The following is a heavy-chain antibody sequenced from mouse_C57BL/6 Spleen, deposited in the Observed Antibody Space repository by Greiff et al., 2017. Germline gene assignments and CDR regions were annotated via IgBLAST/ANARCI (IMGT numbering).Heavy chain of an antibody. J-gene: IGHJ2*01. CDR1: GYTFTSYW. V-gene: IGHV1-72*01. CDR3: ARLEVYNSNYGCDY. D-gene: IGHD2-5*01. Sequence: QVQLQQPGAELVKPGASVKLSCKASGYTFTSYWMHWVKQRPGRGLEWIGRIDPNSGGTKYNEKFKSKATLTVDKPSSTAYMQLSSLTSDDSAVDYCARLEVYNSNYGCDYWGQGTTLTVSS. CDR2: IDPNSGGT.